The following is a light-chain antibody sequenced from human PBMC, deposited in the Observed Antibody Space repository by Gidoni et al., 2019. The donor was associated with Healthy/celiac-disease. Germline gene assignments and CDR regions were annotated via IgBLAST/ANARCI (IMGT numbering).Light chain of an antibody. J-gene: IGLJ2*01. V-gene: IGLV3-21*03. CDR1: NIGSKS. CDR2: DDS. Sequence: SYLLTPPPSVPLAPGKTARITCGGNNIGSKSVHWYQQKPGQAPVLVVYDDSDRPSGIPERFSGSNSGNTATLTISRVEAGDEADYYCQVWDSSSDHVVFGGGTKLTVL. CDR3: QVWDSSSDHVV.